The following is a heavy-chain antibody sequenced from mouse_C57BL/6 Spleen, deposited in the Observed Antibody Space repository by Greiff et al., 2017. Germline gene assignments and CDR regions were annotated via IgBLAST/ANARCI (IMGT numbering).Heavy chain of an antibody. CDR1: GFTFSSYA. CDR3: ARDLLYYGNYGYFDY. V-gene: IGHV5-4*01. D-gene: IGHD2-1*01. CDR2: ISDGGSYT. Sequence: EVKLMESGGGLVKPGGSLKLSCAASGFTFSSYAMSWVRQTPEKRLEWVATISDGGSYTYYPDNVKGRFTISRDNAKNNLYLQISHLKSEDTSMYYCARDLLYYGNYGYFDYWGQGTTLTVSS. J-gene: IGHJ2*01.